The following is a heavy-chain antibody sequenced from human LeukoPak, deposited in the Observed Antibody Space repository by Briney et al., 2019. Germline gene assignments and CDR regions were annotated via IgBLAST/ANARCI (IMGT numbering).Heavy chain of an antibody. CDR1: GFTFSSYG. CDR3: ARDPRPSSSWYY. D-gene: IGHD6-13*01. V-gene: IGHV3-30*02. J-gene: IGHJ4*02. Sequence: GGSLRLSCAASGFTFSSYGMHWVRQAPGKGLEWVAFIRYDGSNKYYADSVKGRFTISRDNAKNTLYLQMNSLRAEDTAVYYCARDPRPSSSWYYWGQGTLVTVSS. CDR2: IRYDGSNK.